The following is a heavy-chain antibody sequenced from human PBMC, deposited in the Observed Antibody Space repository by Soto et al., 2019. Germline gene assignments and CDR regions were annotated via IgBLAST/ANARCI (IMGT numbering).Heavy chain of an antibody. CDR3: ARVGPTGWFDP. CDR2: INTKTGGT. Sequence: QVHLVQSGAEVKKPGASVKVSCQASGYSFTDYYMHWVRQAPGQGLEWMGWINTKTGGTNYAQRFQDRVTMTGDTSINTAYMELSRLRSDDTAVYYCARVGPTGWFDPWGQGTLVTVPS. V-gene: IGHV1-2*02. CDR1: GYSFTDYY. J-gene: IGHJ5*02.